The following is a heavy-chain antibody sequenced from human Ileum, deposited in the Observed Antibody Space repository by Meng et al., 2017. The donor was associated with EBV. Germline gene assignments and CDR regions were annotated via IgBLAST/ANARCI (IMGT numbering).Heavy chain of an antibody. CDR1: GGSFNGFY. CDR3: ASSFLTGFQPPLY. J-gene: IGHJ4*01. CDR2: INHLGYT. V-gene: IGHV4-34*01. D-gene: IGHD3-9*01. Sequence: QVQLRQWGAGLLKPSETLSLTCGVYGGSFNGFYWNWVRQPPGKGLEWIGEINHLGYTNYNSSLRSRVTISLDSSKTQFSLELTSVTAADTAVYFCASSFLTGFQPPLYWGHGTLVTVSS.